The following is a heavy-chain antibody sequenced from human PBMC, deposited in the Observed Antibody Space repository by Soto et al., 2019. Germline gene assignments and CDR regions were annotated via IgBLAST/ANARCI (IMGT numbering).Heavy chain of an antibody. Sequence: QVQLVESGGGVVQPGRSLRLSCAASGFTFSTYAIHWVRQAPGKGLEWVTVISYDGSNKYYADSVKGRFTISRDNSKNTLYLQMNSLRAEDTAVYYCAKDTSIAALVRRGFYYYYGMDVWGQGTTVTVSS. D-gene: IGHD6-6*01. CDR3: AKDTSIAALVRRGFYYYYGMDV. CDR2: ISYDGSNK. J-gene: IGHJ6*02. V-gene: IGHV3-30*18. CDR1: GFTFSTYA.